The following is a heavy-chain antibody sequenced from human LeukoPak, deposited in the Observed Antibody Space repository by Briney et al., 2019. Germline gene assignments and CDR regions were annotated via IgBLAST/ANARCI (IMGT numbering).Heavy chain of an antibody. CDR1: GGSISSYY. Sequence: PSETLSLTCTVSGGSISSYYWSWIRQPPGKGLEWIGYIYYSGSTNYNPSLKSRVTISVDTSKNQFSLKLSSVTAADTAVYYCARHVTSSSFDAFDIWGQGTMVTVSS. J-gene: IGHJ3*02. CDR2: IYYSGST. D-gene: IGHD6-13*01. V-gene: IGHV4-59*08. CDR3: ARHVTSSSFDAFDI.